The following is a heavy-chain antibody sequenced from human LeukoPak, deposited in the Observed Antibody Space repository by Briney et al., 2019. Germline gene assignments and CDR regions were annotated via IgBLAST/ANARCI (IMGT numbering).Heavy chain of an antibody. Sequence: GGSLRLSCAASGFTVSSNYMSWVRQAPGKGLERISYISSSSTIYYADSVKGRFTISRDNARNSLYLQMNSLRAEDTAVYYCARGRSPTLGYFDLWGRGTLVTVSS. CDR1: GFTVSSNY. J-gene: IGHJ2*01. CDR2: ISSSSTI. V-gene: IGHV3-69-1*01. CDR3: ARGRSPTLGYFDL. D-gene: IGHD1-26*01.